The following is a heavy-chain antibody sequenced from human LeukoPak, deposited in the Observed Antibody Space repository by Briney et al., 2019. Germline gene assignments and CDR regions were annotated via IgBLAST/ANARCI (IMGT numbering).Heavy chain of an antibody. CDR3: ARVTVVPAATSDYYYYGMDV. J-gene: IGHJ6*02. CDR1: GGSVSSGSYY. D-gene: IGHD2-2*01. CDR2: IYHSGST. Sequence: SETLSLTCTVSGGSVSSGSYYWSWIRQPPGKGLEWIGEIYHSGSTNYNPSLKSRVTISVDKSKNQFSLKLSSVTAADTAVYYCARVTVVPAATSDYYYYGMDVWGQGTTVTVSS. V-gene: IGHV4-39*07.